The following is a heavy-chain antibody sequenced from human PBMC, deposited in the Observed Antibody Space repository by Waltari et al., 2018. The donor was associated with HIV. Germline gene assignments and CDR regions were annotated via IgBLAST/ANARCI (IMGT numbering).Heavy chain of an antibody. CDR2: ISPNSGGT. CDR1: GYY. Sequence: GYYIHWVRQAPGQGLEWIGWISPNSGGTNFSQKFQGRVTMTRDTSIYTVYMELSSLRSDDTAVYYCARGGYCTGATCYGDYWGQGALVSVSS. CDR3: ARGGYCTGATCYGDY. J-gene: IGHJ4*02. V-gene: IGHV1-2*02. D-gene: IGHD2-15*01.